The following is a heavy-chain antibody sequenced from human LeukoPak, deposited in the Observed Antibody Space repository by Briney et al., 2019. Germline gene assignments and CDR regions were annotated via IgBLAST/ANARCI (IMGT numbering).Heavy chain of an antibody. D-gene: IGHD3-3*01. CDR1: GYTFTSYY. CDR2: INPSGGST. V-gene: IGHV1-46*01. J-gene: IGHJ5*02. CDR3: ARGFTIFGVVTLPLNR. Sequence: ASVKVSCKASGYTFTSYYMHWVRQAPGQGLEWMGIINPSGGSTSYAQKFQGRVTMTRDTSTSTVYMELSSLRSEDTAVYYCARGFTIFGVVTLPLNRWGQGTLVTVSS.